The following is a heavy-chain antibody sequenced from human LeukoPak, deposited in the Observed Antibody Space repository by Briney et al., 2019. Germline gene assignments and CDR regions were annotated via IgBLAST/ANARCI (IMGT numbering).Heavy chain of an antibody. D-gene: IGHD3-22*01. V-gene: IGHV1-18*01. CDR1: GYTFTSYG. CDR2: ISAYNGNT. J-gene: IGHJ4*02. Sequence: SVNVSCKACGYTFTSYGFSGVRQPAGQGVAGMGWISAYNGNTNYVQKLQGGVTMTTDTSTRTAYMELRSLRSDDTAVYYCASVLGSSGYYTDYWGQGTLVPVSS. CDR3: ASVLGSSGYYTDY.